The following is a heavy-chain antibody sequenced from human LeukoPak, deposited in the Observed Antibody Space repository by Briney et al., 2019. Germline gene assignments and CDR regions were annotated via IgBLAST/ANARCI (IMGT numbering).Heavy chain of an antibody. CDR1: GGSVSSGSYY. CDR2: IYYSAST. CDR3: ARGSRGYSYG. D-gene: IGHD5-18*01. Sequence: PSETLSLTCSVSGGSVSSGSYYWSWIRQPPGKGLEWIGYIYYSASTNYNPSLKSRDTISVDTSKNQFSLKLSSVTAADTAVYFCARGSRGYSYGWGQGTLVTVSS. J-gene: IGHJ4*02. V-gene: IGHV4-61*01.